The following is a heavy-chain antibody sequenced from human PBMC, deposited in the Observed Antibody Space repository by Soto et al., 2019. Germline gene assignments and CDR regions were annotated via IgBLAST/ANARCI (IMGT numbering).Heavy chain of an antibody. D-gene: IGHD3-3*01. V-gene: IGHV3-48*01. CDR2: ISSSSSTI. Sequence: PGGSLRLSCAASGFTFSSYSMNWVRQAPGKGLEWVSYISSSSSTIYYADSVKGRFTISRDNAKNSLYLQMNSLRAEDTAVYYCARENTIFGAYYYYGMDVWGQGTTVTVSS. J-gene: IGHJ6*02. CDR3: ARENTIFGAYYYYGMDV. CDR1: GFTFSSYS.